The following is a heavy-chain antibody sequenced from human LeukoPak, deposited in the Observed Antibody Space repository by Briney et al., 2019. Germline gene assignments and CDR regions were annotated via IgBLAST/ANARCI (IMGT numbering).Heavy chain of an antibody. CDR3: ATHRRSGSGGSENAFEI. Sequence: PSETLSLTCTVSGDSTSSSTYYWDWIRQAPGKGLEWIGNIYDSGTTHYNPSLKGRVTISGDTSKNQFSLKLHSVTAADTAIYYCATHRRSGSGGSENAFEIWGQGTMVTVSS. CDR2: IYDSGTT. J-gene: IGHJ3*02. V-gene: IGHV4-39*01. CDR1: GDSTSSSTYY. D-gene: IGHD5-12*01.